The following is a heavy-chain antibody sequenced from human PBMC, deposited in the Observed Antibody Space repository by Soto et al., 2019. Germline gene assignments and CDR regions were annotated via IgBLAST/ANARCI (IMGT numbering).Heavy chain of an antibody. D-gene: IGHD5-12*01. V-gene: IGHV3-23*01. CDR1: GFTFSSYA. J-gene: IGHJ3*02. Sequence: EVQLLESGGGLVQPGGSLSLSCAASGFTFSSYAMSWVRQAPGKGLEWVSAISGSGGSTYYADSVKGRFTISRDNSKNTLYLHMSSLRAEDTAVYYCAKVHPVGYSGYDSVNAFDIWGQGTMVTVSS. CDR3: AKVHPVGYSGYDSVNAFDI. CDR2: ISGSGGST.